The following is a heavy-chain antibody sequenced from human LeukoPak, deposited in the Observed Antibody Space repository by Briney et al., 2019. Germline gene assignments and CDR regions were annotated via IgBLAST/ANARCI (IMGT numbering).Heavy chain of an antibody. J-gene: IGHJ4*02. CDR3: ARGGIGPSLQANFDY. Sequence: GESLKISCQGSGYSFTSYWIGWVRQMPGKGLEWMGIIYPGDSDTRYSPSFQGQVTISADKSISTAYLQWSSLKASDTAMYYCARGGIGPSLQANFDYWGQGTLVTVSS. V-gene: IGHV5-51*01. CDR2: IYPGDSDT. CDR1: GYSFTSYW. D-gene: IGHD1-26*01.